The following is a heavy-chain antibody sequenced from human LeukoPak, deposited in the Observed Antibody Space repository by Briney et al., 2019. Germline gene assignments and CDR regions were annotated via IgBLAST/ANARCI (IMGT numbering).Heavy chain of an antibody. J-gene: IGHJ4*02. CDR1: GFTFSSCW. CDR3: ARAYCSSTSCYFDY. D-gene: IGHD2-2*01. V-gene: IGHV4-59*01. Sequence: GSLRLSCPASGFTFSSCWMSWVRQAPGKGLEWIGYIYYSGSTNYNPSLKSRVTISVDTSKNQFSLKLSSVTAADTAVYYCARAYCSSTSCYFDYWGQGTLVTVSS. CDR2: IYYSGST.